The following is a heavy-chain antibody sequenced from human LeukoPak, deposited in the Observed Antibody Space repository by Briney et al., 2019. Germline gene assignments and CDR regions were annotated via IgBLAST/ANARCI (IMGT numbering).Heavy chain of an antibody. CDR1: VFTFNTYA. CDR3: VKHVGSRWSNNRFDP. Sequence: GGSLRLSCAASVFTFNTYAMSCVRQAPGKGLEWVSAVSSFGGTTYYADPAKGRFTISRDNSKNTVYLQMNSLRVEDTALYYCVKHVGSRWSNNRFDPWGQGTLVTVS. CDR2: VSSFGGTT. D-gene: IGHD6-13*01. J-gene: IGHJ5*02. V-gene: IGHV3-23*01.